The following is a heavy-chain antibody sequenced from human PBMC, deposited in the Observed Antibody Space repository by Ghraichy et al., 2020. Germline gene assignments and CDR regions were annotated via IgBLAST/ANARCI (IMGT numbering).Heavy chain of an antibody. D-gene: IGHD3-3*01. CDR3: AKDRTYYEMWSGYCDS. V-gene: IGHV3-30*18. CDR1: GFKFSGFG. CDR2: ISYDGTNE. Sequence: GGSLRLSCEGSGFKFSGFGMHWVRQAPGKGLEWVAVISYDGTNEFHLDSVRGRFTISRDNSKNTLYLQMNSLTSEDTAVYFCAKDRTYYEMWSGYCDSWGQGTQVLVSS. J-gene: IGHJ4*02.